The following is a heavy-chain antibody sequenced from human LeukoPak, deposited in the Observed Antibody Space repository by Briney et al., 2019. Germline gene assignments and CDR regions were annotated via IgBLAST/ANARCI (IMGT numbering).Heavy chain of an antibody. CDR2: IYYSGST. CDR3: ARGGHVDTAMAPVAFDY. J-gene: IGHJ4*02. Sequence: SETLSLTCTVSGGSISIYYWSWIRQPPGKGLEWIGYIYYSGSTNYNPSLKSRVTISVDTSKNQFSLKLRSVTAADTAVYYCARGGHVDTAMAPVAFDYWGQGTLVTVSS. D-gene: IGHD5-18*01. V-gene: IGHV4-59*12. CDR1: GGSISIYY.